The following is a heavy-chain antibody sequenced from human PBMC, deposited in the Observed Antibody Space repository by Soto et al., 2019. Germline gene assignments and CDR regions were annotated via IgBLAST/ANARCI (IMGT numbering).Heavy chain of an antibody. V-gene: IGHV1-24*01. CDR3: AAEIRYRDAFDI. D-gene: IGHD3-9*01. CDR2: FDPGDGET. CDR1: GYTLTELS. Sequence: ASVKVSCKVSGYTLTELSMHWVRQAPGRGLEWMGGFDPGDGETIYAQKFQGRVTMTEDTSTDTAYMELSSLRSEDTAVYYCAAEIRYRDAFDIWGQGKMVTVS. J-gene: IGHJ3*02.